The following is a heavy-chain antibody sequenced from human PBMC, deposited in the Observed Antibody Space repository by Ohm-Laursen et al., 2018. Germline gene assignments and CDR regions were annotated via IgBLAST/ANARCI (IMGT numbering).Heavy chain of an antibody. CDR2: ISGSGDTT. CDR1: GFTFSSHG. J-gene: IGHJ4*02. V-gene: IGHV3-23*01. CDR3: ARDIDWVAFDY. Sequence: GSLRLSCAAPGFTFSSHGINWVRQAPGKGLEWVSGISGSGDTTYYADSVKGRFTISRDNSRNTLDLQMNSLRVEDTALYYCARDIDWVAFDYWGQGALVTVSS. D-gene: IGHD3-9*01.